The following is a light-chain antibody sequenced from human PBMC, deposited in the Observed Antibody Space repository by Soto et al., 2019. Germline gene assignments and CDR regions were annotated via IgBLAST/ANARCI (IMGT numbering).Light chain of an antibody. CDR2: EVN. Sequence: QSALTQPASVSGSPGQSITISCTGTSSDVGDYNYVSWYQHHPGKAPKLIIYEVNKRPSGVSNRFSGSKSANSASLTISGLQAEDEADYYCSSLTNSNTLLFGGGTKLTVL. CDR3: SSLTNSNTLL. V-gene: IGLV2-14*01. CDR1: SSDVGDYNY. J-gene: IGLJ3*02.